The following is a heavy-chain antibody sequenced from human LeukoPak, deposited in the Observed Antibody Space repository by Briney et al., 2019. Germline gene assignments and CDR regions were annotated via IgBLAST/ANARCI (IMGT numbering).Heavy chain of an antibody. CDR2: IYYSGST. D-gene: IGHD6-19*01. J-gene: IGHJ6*02. CDR3: ASLLSSGWYSLYGMDV. V-gene: IGHV4-39*01. CDR1: GGSISSSSYY. Sequence: SETLSLTCTVSGGSISSSSYYWGWIRQPPGTGLEWIGSIYYSGSTYYNPSLKSRVTISVDTSKNQFSLKLSSVTAADTAVYYCASLLSSGWYSLYGMDVWGQGTTVTVSS.